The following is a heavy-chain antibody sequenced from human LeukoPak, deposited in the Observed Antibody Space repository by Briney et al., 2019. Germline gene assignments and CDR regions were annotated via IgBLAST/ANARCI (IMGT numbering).Heavy chain of an antibody. CDR2: IGYSGRDM. V-gene: IGHV3-21*05. CDR1: GFTLTTYS. D-gene: IGHD2-21*02. Sequence: GGSLRLSCAVSGFTLTTYSMNWVRQAPGKGPEWVSYIGYSGRDMYYADPVKGRFTISRDNAKNALYLQMNSLRVEGTAVYHCARRDGYYMDVWGRGTTVTVSS. J-gene: IGHJ6*03. CDR3: ARRDGYYMDV.